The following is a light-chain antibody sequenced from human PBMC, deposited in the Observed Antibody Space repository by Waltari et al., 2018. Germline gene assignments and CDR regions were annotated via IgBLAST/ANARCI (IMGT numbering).Light chain of an antibody. J-gene: IGLJ3*02. CDR2: YKSVSDK. CDR1: SGVNVVSYN. V-gene: IGLV5-45*03. CDR3: MIWHRGVWV. Sequence: QAVVTQPSSLSASPGASASLTCTLRSGVNVVSYNIYWYQQKAGSPPQFLLRYKSVSDKQLGSGVPSRCAGSKDASANVGMLLISGLRSEDEADYYCMIWHRGVWVSGGGTQLTVL.